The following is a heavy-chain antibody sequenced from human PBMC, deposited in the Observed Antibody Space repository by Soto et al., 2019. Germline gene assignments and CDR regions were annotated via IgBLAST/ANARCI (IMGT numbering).Heavy chain of an antibody. D-gene: IGHD3-3*01. CDR1: GFPFINYA. Sequence: PWGSLRLSCTASGFPFINYAITFFRQAPFKGLEWVSTLSSDGDTYYADSVKGRFTVSRDNSKSTLYLQMNSLRGDDTAVYFCAKDRGLLSIFGAVHLDFWGRGTLVTVSS. J-gene: IGHJ4*02. CDR3: AKDRGLLSIFGAVHLDF. V-gene: IGHV3-23*01. CDR2: LSSDGDT.